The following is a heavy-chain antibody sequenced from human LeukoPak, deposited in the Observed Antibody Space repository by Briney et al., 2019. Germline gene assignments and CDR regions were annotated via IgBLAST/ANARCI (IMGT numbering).Heavy chain of an antibody. V-gene: IGHV4-4*07. J-gene: IGHJ4*02. D-gene: IGHD6-25*01. CDR2: VYHSGST. CDR1: GDSFSNYY. Sequence: SETLSLTCTVSGDSFSNYYWTWIRQPAGKGLEWIGRVYHSGSTYYNPSLKSRVSMSLDTPKSQFSLKLSSVTAADTAVYYCARMRSSIVAVGYFDYWGQGTLVTVSS. CDR3: ARMRSSIVAVGYFDY.